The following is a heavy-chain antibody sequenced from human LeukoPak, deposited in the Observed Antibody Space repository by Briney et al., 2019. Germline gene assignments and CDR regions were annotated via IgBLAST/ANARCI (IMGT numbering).Heavy chain of an antibody. CDR2: INPNSGAT. CDR1: GYTFTGYF. J-gene: IGHJ4*02. D-gene: IGHD3-22*01. V-gene: IGHV1-2*02. CDR3: ARVNNYYDSRGYLYYSDY. Sequence: ASVKVSCXASGYTFTGYFMHWVRQAPGQGLEWMGWINPNSGATNYAQNFQGRVTMTRDTSISTAYMELSRLRSDDTAVYYCARVNNYYDSRGYLYYSDYWGQGTLVTVSS.